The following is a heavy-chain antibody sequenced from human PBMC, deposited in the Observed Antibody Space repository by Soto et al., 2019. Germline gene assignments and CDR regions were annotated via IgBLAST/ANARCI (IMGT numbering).Heavy chain of an antibody. J-gene: IGHJ4*02. Sequence: ESGGGLVKPGGSLRLSCAASGFTFSSYSMNWVRQAPGTGLEWVSSISSSSSYIYYADSVKGRFTISRDNAKNSLYLQMNSLRAEDTAVYYCARDRSTMVRGVTNFDYWGQGTLVTVSS. V-gene: IGHV3-21*01. D-gene: IGHD3-10*01. CDR1: GFTFSSYS. CDR3: ARDRSTMVRGVTNFDY. CDR2: ISSSSSYI.